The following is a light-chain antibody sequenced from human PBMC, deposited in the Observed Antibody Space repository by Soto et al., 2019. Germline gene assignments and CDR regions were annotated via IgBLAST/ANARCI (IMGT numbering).Light chain of an antibody. J-gene: IGKJ2*01. Sequence: DIQMTQSPSSVSASVGDRVTITCRASQGISNWLAWYQQKQGRAPKLLISAASSLQSGVPSRFSCSGSWTDFTLTISSLQPEDFATYYCQQANSVPDTFGQGTKVEIK. CDR2: AAS. CDR1: QGISNW. V-gene: IGKV1-12*01. CDR3: QQANSVPDT.